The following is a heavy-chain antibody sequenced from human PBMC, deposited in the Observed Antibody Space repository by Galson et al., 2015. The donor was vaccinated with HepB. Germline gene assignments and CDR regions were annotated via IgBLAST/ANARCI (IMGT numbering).Heavy chain of an antibody. Sequence: SLRLSCAASGFTFRKFYMNWIRQAPGKGLEWVSHIDSGGLIKYADSVKGRFTISRDNAKNSLYLQMNSLRVEDTAVYYCVREYFFYMDLWGKGTTVAVSS. CDR1: GFTFRKFY. CDR3: VREYFFYMDL. J-gene: IGHJ6*03. CDR2: IDSGGLI. D-gene: IGHD3-9*01. V-gene: IGHV3-11*01.